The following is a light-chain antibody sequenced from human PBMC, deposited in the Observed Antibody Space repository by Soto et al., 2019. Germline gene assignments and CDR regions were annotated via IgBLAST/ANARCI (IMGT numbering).Light chain of an antibody. CDR3: QQYGTSPRT. V-gene: IGKV3-20*01. CDR1: QSVSSSY. Sequence: EIVLTQSPGTLSLSPGERATLSCRASQSVSSSYLAWYQQKPGQAPRLLIYGASSRATGIPDRFSGSGCGTDFTLTISRLETADFAVYYCQQYGTSPRTFGQGTKV. J-gene: IGKJ1*01. CDR2: GAS.